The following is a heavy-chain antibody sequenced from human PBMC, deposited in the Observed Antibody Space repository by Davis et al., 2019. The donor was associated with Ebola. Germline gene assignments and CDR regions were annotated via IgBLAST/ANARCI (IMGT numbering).Heavy chain of an antibody. CDR3: ARDRSDYSNYYYYYYGMDV. CDR2: INSNGGRT. Sequence: SLSLSCPPSAFTFSTYSMSWVRHAPGKVLEWVSGINSNGGRTGYANSVKGRFTISRDNAKNSLYLQMNSLRAEDTALYHCARDRSDYSNYYYYYYGMDVWGKGTTVTVSS. CDR1: AFTFSTYS. J-gene: IGHJ6*04. V-gene: IGHV3-20*01. D-gene: IGHD4-11*01.